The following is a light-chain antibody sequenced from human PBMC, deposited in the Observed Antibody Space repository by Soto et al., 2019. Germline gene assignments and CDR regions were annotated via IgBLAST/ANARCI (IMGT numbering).Light chain of an antibody. Sequence: QCVRTQPVSVSGAPGQSRTISCTGNSSDVGGYNYVSWYQQHPGKAHKLMIYDVSNRPSGVSNRFSGSKSGNTASLTISGLQSEDEADYYCSSYTSSSTHPSYVFGSGTKVTAL. J-gene: IGLJ1*01. V-gene: IGLV2-14*01. CDR1: SSDVGGYNY. CDR3: SSYTSSSTHPSYV. CDR2: DVS.